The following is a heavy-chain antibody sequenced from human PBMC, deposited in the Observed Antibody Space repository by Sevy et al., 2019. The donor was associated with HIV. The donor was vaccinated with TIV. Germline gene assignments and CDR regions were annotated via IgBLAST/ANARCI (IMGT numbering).Heavy chain of an antibody. V-gene: IGHV3-30-3*01. D-gene: IGHD2-2*01. CDR2: ISYDGSNK. Sequence: GGSLRLSCAASGFTFSSYAMHWVRQAPGKGLEWVAVISYDGSNKYYADSVKGRFTLSRDNSKNTLYLQMNSLRAEDTAVYYCTLLEGYCSSTGCPFHFDYWGQGTLVTVSS. CDR3: TLLEGYCSSTGCPFHFDY. CDR1: GFTFSSYA. J-gene: IGHJ4*02.